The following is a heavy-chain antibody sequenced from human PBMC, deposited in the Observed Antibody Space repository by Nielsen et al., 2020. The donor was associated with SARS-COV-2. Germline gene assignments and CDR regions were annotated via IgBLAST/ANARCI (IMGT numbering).Heavy chain of an antibody. Sequence: SVKVSCKTSGGTFSSYGISWVRQAPGQGLEWMGGIIPIFGTANYAQKFQGRVTITADESTSTAYMELSSLRSEDTAVYYCAGVWNYDFNYYYMDVWGKGTTVTVSS. J-gene: IGHJ6*03. V-gene: IGHV1-69*13. CDR2: IIPIFGTA. CDR3: AGVWNYDFNYYYMDV. CDR1: GGTFSSYG. D-gene: IGHD1-7*01.